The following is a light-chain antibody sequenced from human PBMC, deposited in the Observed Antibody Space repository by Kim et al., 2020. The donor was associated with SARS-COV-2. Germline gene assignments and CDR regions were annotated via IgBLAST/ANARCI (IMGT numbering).Light chain of an antibody. CDR2: DAS. J-gene: IGKJ1*01. V-gene: IGKV3-11*01. CDR3: QQRSTWT. Sequence: LSLSPGERATLSCRASQSVSSYLAWYQRKPGQAPRLLIYDASNRAAGIPARFSGSGSGTDFTLTISSLEPEDFAVYYCQQRSTWTFGQGTKVDIK. CDR1: QSVSSY.